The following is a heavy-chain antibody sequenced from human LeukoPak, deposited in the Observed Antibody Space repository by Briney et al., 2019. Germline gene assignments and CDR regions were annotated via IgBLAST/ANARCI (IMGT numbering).Heavy chain of an antibody. J-gene: IGHJ4*02. Sequence: ASVKVSCKASGGTFSSYAISWVRQAPGQGLEWMGGIIPISGTANYAQKFQGRVTITADKSTSTAYMELSSLRSEDTAVYYCARSYSSGWYGGEDYWGQGTLVTVSS. V-gene: IGHV1-69*06. CDR2: IIPISGTA. CDR1: GGTFSSYA. D-gene: IGHD6-19*01. CDR3: ARSYSSGWYGGEDY.